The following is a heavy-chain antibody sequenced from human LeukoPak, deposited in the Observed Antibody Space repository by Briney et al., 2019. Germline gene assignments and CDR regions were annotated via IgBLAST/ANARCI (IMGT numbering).Heavy chain of an antibody. J-gene: IGHJ4*02. V-gene: IGHV4-4*02. Sequence: SETPSLTWGVSGGSITSTNCWSWVPQPPGRGLEWIGEVSLSGLTNYNPSLSSRVIMALDTSKNHLSLHLTSVTAADTAVYYCSRENGAFSPFGYWGQGYLVTVLS. CDR1: GGSITSTNC. D-gene: IGHD2-8*01. CDR2: VSLSGLT. CDR3: SRENGAFSPFGY.